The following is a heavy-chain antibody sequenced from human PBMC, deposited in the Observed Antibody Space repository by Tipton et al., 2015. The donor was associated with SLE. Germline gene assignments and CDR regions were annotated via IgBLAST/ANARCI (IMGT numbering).Heavy chain of an antibody. D-gene: IGHD1-1*01. CDR2: IYYTGNS. CDR3: ARSRDKTTYSFDL. CDR1: GGSITNGGYY. J-gene: IGHJ3*01. Sequence: TLSLTCSFSGGSITNGGYYWTWIRQHPGKGLEWIGYIYYTGNSVYNPSLKSRLSLSVDTSHNQFTLRLTSMTAADTAMYYCARSRDKTTYSFDLWGLGTKVTVSS. V-gene: IGHV4-31*03.